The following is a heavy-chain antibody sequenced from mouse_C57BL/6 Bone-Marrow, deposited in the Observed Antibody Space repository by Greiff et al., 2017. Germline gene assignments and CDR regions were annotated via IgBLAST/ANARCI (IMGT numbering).Heavy chain of an antibody. D-gene: IGHD1-1*01. Sequence: LVESGAELARPGASVKMSCKASGYTFTSYTMHWVKQRPGQGLEWIGYINPSSGYTKYNQKFKDKATLTADKSSSTAYMQLSSLTSENSAVYYCARHYGSSDWYFDVWGTGTAVTVSS. V-gene: IGHV1-4*01. J-gene: IGHJ1*03. CDR3: ARHYGSSDWYFDV. CDR1: GYTFTSYT. CDR2: INPSSGYT.